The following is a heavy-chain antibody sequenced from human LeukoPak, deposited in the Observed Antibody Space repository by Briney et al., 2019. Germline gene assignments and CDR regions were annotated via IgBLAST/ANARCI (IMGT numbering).Heavy chain of an antibody. CDR3: VRGGGSFDS. D-gene: IGHD1-26*01. CDR1: GFTVNGKY. V-gene: IGHV3-7*04. CDR2: IKYDGSDP. Sequence: GGSLRLSCAASGFTVNGKYMSWVRQAPTKGLEWVANIKYDGSDPRYLDSVKGRFTVSRDNANNSLYLQMNSLRAEDTAVYYCVRGGGSFDSWGQGTLVTVSS. J-gene: IGHJ4*02.